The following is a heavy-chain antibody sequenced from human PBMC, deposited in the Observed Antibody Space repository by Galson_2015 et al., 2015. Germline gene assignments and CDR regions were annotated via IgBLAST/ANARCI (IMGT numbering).Heavy chain of an antibody. J-gene: IGHJ4*02. CDR2: IYWNDDK. CDR3: ARDGWLFGYFDY. CDR1: GFSLSTSGVG. D-gene: IGHD3-22*01. V-gene: IGHV2-5*01. Sequence: PALVKPTQTLTLTCTFSGFSLSTSGVGVGWIRQPPGKALEWLALIYWNDDKRYSPSLKSRLTITKDTSKNQVVLTMTNMDPVDTATYYCARDGWLFGYFDYWGQGTLVTVSS.